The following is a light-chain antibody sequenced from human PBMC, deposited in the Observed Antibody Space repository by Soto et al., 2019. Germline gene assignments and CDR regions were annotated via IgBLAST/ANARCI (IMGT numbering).Light chain of an antibody. Sequence: QSVLTQPPSASGTPGQRVSISCSGSSSNIGRRPVNWYQHVPGTTPKLLIYSDNQRPSGVPDRFSGSKSGTSGSLVISGLQSEDEADYYCVAWDDSLKAVVFGGGTQLTVL. CDR2: SDN. V-gene: IGLV1-44*01. CDR1: SSNIGRRP. J-gene: IGLJ2*01. CDR3: VAWDDSLKAVV.